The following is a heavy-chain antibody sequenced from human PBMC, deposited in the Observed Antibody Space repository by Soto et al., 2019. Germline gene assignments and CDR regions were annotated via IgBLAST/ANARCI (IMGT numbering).Heavy chain of an antibody. CDR3: ARDPPYYDSRGGDI. CDR1: GGTFSSYA. D-gene: IGHD3-22*01. CDR2: IIPIFGTA. J-gene: IGHJ3*02. Sequence: QVQLVQSGAEVKKPGSSVKVSCKASGGTFSSYAISWVRQAPGPGLEWMGGIIPIFGTANYAQKFQGRVTITADKSTSTAYMELSSLRSEDTAVYYCARDPPYYDSRGGDIWGQGTMVTVSS. V-gene: IGHV1-69*06.